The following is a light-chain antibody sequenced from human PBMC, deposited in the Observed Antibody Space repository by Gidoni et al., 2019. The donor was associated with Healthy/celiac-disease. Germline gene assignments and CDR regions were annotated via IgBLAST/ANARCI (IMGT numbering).Light chain of an antibody. CDR2: KAS. V-gene: IGKV1-5*03. CDR3: QQYNSYPWT. J-gene: IGKJ1*01. Sequence: DIQMTQFPSTPSASVGDRVTITCRASQSISSWLAWYQQKPGKAPKLLIYKASSLESGVPSRFSGSGSGTEFTLTISSLQPDDFATYYCQQYNSYPWTFGQGTKVEIK. CDR1: QSISSW.